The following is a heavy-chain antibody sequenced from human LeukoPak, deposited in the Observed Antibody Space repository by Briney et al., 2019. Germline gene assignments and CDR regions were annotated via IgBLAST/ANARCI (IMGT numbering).Heavy chain of an antibody. D-gene: IGHD1-26*01. CDR3: GRDQDRGSYHDPIFDY. J-gene: IGHJ4*02. CDR2: ISPSSSNI. CDR1: GFTSSTYS. V-gene: IGHV3-21*06. Sequence: GGSLRLSCVTSGFTSSTYSLNWVRQAPGKGLEWVSSISPSSSNIYYADSMKGRFTISRDYAKNLLYLQMNSLRAEDTAVYYCGRDQDRGSYHDPIFDYWGQGTLVTVSS.